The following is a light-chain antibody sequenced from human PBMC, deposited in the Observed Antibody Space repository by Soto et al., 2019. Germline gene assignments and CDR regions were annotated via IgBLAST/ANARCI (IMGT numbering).Light chain of an antibody. Sequence: QSVLTQPASVSGSPGQSITISCSGTPSDIGAYNYVSWYQHLPGKAPEVIIYDVTNRPSGVSSRFSGSKSGTTASLTISGLQAEDESNYYCGSYTITSTLMIFGGGTKLTGL. J-gene: IGLJ2*01. CDR2: DVT. CDR3: GSYTITSTLMI. V-gene: IGLV2-14*03. CDR1: PSDIGAYNY.